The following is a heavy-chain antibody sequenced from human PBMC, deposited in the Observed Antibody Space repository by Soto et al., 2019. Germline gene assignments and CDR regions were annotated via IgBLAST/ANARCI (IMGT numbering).Heavy chain of an antibody. D-gene: IGHD3-9*01. CDR3: TKDRYDNLPYNLFSEY. CDR2: TSHSSGNT. V-gene: IGHV3-23*01. Sequence: EVQLLESGGGLIQPGGSLRLSCAASGFSVSNYAMRWARQAPGKGLEWVSSTSHSSGNTYYADSVKGRFTISRDFSENTVYLQMDRLTAVDAAVYFRTKDRYDNLPYNLFSEYWGQGILVTVSS. J-gene: IGHJ4*02. CDR1: GFSVSNYA.